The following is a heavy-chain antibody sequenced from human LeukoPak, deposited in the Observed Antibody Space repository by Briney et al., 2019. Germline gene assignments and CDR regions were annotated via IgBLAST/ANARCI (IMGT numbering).Heavy chain of an antibody. V-gene: IGHV4-39*01. CDR1: GDSISRSPYY. CDR2: IFYSGST. Sequence: SETLSLTCTVSGDSISRSPYYWGWIRQPPGKGLEWIATIFYSGSTYYNPSLNSRVTISVDTSKNQFSLKLSSVTAADTAVYYCARHGRGSPRDCYYYFMDVWGKGTTVTVSS. CDR3: ARHGRGSPRDCYYYFMDV. J-gene: IGHJ6*03.